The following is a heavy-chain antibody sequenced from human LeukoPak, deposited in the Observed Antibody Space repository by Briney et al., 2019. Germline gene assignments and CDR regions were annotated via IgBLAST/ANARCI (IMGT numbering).Heavy chain of an antibody. D-gene: IGHD6-13*01. J-gene: IGHJ4*02. CDR2: IRGSGGIT. Sequence: GGSLRLSCAASGFTFRSYNMIWVRQAPGEGLEWVSTIRGSGGITYYADSVKGRFTISRDNSKNTLYLQMNSLRAEDTAVYYCAKARDSWYSTFEYWGQGTLVTVSS. CDR3: AKARDSWYSTFEY. V-gene: IGHV3-23*01. CDR1: GFTFRSYN.